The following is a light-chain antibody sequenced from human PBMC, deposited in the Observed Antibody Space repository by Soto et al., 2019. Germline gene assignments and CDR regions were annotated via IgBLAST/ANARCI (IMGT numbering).Light chain of an antibody. Sequence: IQLTQSPSSLSASVGDRVTITCRASQGISSSLAWYQQKPGRATNLLLYAASTWQRGVPSRFSGSGSGTDFTLPISRLQSEDLATDYSLQVNSYPRTFGPGTKVEIK. J-gene: IGKJ1*01. V-gene: IGKV1-9*01. CDR1: QGISSS. CDR2: AAS. CDR3: LQVNSYPRT.